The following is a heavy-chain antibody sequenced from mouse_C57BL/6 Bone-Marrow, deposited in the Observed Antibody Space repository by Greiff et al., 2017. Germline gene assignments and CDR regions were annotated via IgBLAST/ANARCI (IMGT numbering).Heavy chain of an antibody. D-gene: IGHD3-2*02. CDR3: ARQLSYAMDY. CDR1: GFTFSDYG. CDR2: ISNLAYSI. J-gene: IGHJ4*01. V-gene: IGHV5-15*01. Sequence: EVHLVESGGGLVQPGGSLKLSCAASGFTFSDYGMAWVRQAPRKGPGWVAFISNLAYSIYYADTVTGRFTISRENAKNTLYLEMSSLRSEDTAMYYCARQLSYAMDYWGQGTSVTVSS.